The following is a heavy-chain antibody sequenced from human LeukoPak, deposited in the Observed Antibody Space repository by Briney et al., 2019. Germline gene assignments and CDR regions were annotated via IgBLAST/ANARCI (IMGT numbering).Heavy chain of an antibody. V-gene: IGHV4-59*05. J-gene: IGHJ4*02. Sequence: SETLSLTCTVSGGSISSYYWSWIRQPAGKGLEWIGSIYYSGSTYYNPSLKSRVTISVDTSKNQFSLKLSSVTAADTAVYYCARQTAVDPPVDYWGQGTLVTVSS. CDR2: IYYSGST. CDR3: ARQTAVDPPVDY. D-gene: IGHD2-21*01. CDR1: GGSISSYY.